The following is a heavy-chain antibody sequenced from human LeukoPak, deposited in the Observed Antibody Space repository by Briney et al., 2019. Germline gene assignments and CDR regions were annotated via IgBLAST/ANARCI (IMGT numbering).Heavy chain of an antibody. J-gene: IGHJ4*02. Sequence: GSLRLSFATSGFDFSTYSINWVRQAPGKGLELVSSITSGSTYTYYAASVKGRFTISRDNAKNSLYLQMNSLRPEDTAVYFCARGGVGGYGPLWYFDYWGQGTLVAVSS. CDR3: ARGGVGGYGPLWYFDY. V-gene: IGHV3-21*01. D-gene: IGHD5-12*01. CDR2: ITSGSTYT. CDR1: GFDFSTYS.